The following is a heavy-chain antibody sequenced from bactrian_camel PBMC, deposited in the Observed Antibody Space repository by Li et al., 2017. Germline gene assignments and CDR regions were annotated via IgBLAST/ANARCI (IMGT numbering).Heavy chain of an antibody. J-gene: IGHJ4*01. D-gene: IGHD2*01. V-gene: IGHV3S6*01. CDR2: IDVVSGP. Sequence: HVQLVESGGGLLQPGGSLRLSCSASGFTFSGYMLSWVRQRPGKGLEWVSSIDVVSGPYYAVSVKGRFTISRDNFKGTLYLQMNDLKPEDSGMYYCAAGGGNGAFCYTGERSMDYWGQGTQVTVS. CDR3: AAGGGNGAFCYTGERSMDY. CDR1: GFTFSGYM.